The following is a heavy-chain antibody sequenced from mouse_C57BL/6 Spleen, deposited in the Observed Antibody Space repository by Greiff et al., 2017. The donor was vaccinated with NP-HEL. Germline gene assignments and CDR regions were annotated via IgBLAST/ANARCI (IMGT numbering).Heavy chain of an antibody. CDR3: ARTLGREYYAMDY. Sequence: EVQLVESGGGLVKPGGSLKLSCAASGFTFSDYGMHWVRQAPEKGLEWVAYISSGSSTIYYADTVKGRFTISRDNAKNTLFLQMTSLRSEDTAMYYCARTLGREYYAMDYWGQGTSVTVSS. V-gene: IGHV5-17*01. D-gene: IGHD4-1*01. CDR2: ISSGSSTI. J-gene: IGHJ4*01. CDR1: GFTFSDYG.